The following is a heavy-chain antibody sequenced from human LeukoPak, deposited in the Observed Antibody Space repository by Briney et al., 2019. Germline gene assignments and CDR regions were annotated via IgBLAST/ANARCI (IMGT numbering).Heavy chain of an antibody. Sequence: GASVKVSCKASGYTFTGYYMHWVRQAPGQGLEWMGWINPNSGGTNYAQKFQGRVTMPRDTSISTAYMELSRLRSDDTAVYSCAREDDDILTGYYSYFDYWGQGTLVTVSS. CDR1: GYTFTGYY. V-gene: IGHV1-2*02. D-gene: IGHD3-9*01. J-gene: IGHJ4*02. CDR2: INPNSGGT. CDR3: AREDDDILTGYYSYFDY.